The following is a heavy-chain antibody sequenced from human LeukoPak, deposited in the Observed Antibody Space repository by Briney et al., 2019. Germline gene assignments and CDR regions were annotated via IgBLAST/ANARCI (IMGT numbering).Heavy chain of an antibody. Sequence: GESLKISCEASGYTFANSWIGWVRQMPGKGLEYMGIIYPRNYDTRYSPSFEGQVTITADRSINTAYLQWSSLRASDSAMYYCARCPDYEWYYFDYWGQGTLVTVSS. D-gene: IGHD3-3*01. CDR1: GYTFANSW. CDR2: IYPRNYDT. CDR3: ARCPDYEWYYFDY. J-gene: IGHJ4*02. V-gene: IGHV5-51*01.